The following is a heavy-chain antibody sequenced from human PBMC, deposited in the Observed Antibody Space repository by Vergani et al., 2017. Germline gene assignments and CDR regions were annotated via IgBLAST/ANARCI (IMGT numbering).Heavy chain of an antibody. CDR3: AKSSDSSGYYYVGDWFDP. D-gene: IGHD3-22*01. CDR2: IYYSGST. V-gene: IGHV4-59*06. CDR1: GGSISSYY. J-gene: IGHJ5*02. Sequence: QVQLQESGPGLVKPSETLSLTCTVSGGSISSYYWSWIRQHPGKGLEWIGYIYYSGSTYYNPSLKSRVTISVDTSKNQFSLKLSSVTAEDTAVYYCAKSSDSSGYYYVGDWFDPWGQGTLVTVAS.